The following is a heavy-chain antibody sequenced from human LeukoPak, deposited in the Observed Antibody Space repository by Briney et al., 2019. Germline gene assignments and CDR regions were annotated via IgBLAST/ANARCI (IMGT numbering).Heavy chain of an antibody. V-gene: IGHV4-61*02. J-gene: IGHJ4*02. CDR1: GGSISSGSYY. CDR2: IYTSGST. D-gene: IGHD5-24*01. CDR3: ARMATLDY. Sequence: SQTLSLTCTVSGGSISSGSYYWSWIRQPAGTGLEWIGRIYTSGSTNYNPSLKSRVTISVDTSKNQFSLRVSSVTAADTAVYYCARMATLDYWGQGTLVTVSS.